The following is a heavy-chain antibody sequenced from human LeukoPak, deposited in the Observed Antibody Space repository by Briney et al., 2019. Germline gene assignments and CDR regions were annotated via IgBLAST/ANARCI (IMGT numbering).Heavy chain of an antibody. D-gene: IGHD1-26*01. CDR2: IYYSGST. V-gene: IGHV4-39*07. J-gene: IGHJ4*02. CDR1: GGSISSSSYY. Sequence: SETLSLTCTVSGGSISSSSYYWGWIRQPPGKGLEWIGSIYYSGSTYYNPSLKSRVTISVDTSKNQFSLKLSSVTAADTAVYYCARAQYSGSYSPLYYFDYWGQGTLVTVSS. CDR3: ARAQYSGSYSPLYYFDY.